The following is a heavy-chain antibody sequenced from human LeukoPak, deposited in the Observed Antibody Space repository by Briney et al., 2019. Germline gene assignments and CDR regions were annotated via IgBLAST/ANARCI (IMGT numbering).Heavy chain of an antibody. CDR2: FDPEDGET. J-gene: IGHJ4*02. Sequence: GASVKVSCKVSGYTLTELSMHWVRQAPGKGLEWMGGFDPEDGETIYAQKFQGRVTMTEDTPTDTAYMELSSLRSEDTAVYYCATDSDCSGGSCYSSPFDYWGQGTLVTVSS. CDR1: GYTLTELS. D-gene: IGHD2-15*01. CDR3: ATDSDCSGGSCYSSPFDY. V-gene: IGHV1-24*01.